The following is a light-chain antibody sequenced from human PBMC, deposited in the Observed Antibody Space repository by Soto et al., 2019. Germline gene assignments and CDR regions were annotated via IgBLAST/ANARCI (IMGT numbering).Light chain of an antibody. CDR3: QQYGSSPRT. Sequence: NVLTQSPGTLSLSPGERATLSCRASQSLSNTFLSWYQQKPGQAPRXXIYGASSRETGIPDRFSGSGAGTEFTLTISRLEPEDFAVDYCQQYGSSPRTFGQGTKVDIK. V-gene: IGKV3-20*01. CDR2: GAS. J-gene: IGKJ1*01. CDR1: QSLSNTF.